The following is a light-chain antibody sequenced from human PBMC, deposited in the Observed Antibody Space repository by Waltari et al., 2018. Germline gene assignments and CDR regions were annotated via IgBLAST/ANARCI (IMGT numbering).Light chain of an antibody. CDR2: DTS. Sequence: IVMTQSPATLSVSPGERVALSCRASQSVSTNFAWYQQRPGQAPRLLIYDTSTRATGIPARFSGSGSGTEFTLTISGLQSEDSAIYCQQYENLITFGQGTRLEIK. V-gene: IGKV3D-15*01. CDR1: QSVSTN. J-gene: IGKJ5*01. CDR3: QQYENLIT.